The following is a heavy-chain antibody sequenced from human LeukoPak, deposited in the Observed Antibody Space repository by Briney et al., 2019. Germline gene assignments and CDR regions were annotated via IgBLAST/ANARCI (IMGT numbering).Heavy chain of an antibody. CDR2: INHSGST. V-gene: IGHV4-34*01. CDR1: GGSFSGYY. CDR3: ARGRSGYSSRIFDY. J-gene: IGHJ4*02. Sequence: SENLSLTCAVYGGSFSGYYWSWIRQPPGKGLEWIGEINHSGSTNYNPSLKSRVTISVDTSKNQFSLKLSSVTAADTAVYYCARGRSGYSSRIFDYWGQGTLVTVSS. D-gene: IGHD5-18*01.